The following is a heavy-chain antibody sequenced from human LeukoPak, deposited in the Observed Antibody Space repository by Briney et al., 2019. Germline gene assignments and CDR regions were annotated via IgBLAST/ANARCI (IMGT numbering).Heavy chain of an antibody. V-gene: IGHV1-2*02. CDR2: INPTSGDT. CDR1: GFTFTGYY. Sequence: ASVKVSCKTSGFTFTGYYMHWVRQAPGQGLEWMGWINPTSGDTNYAQKFQGRVTMTRDTSVSTAYMALSRLRFDDTAVYSCASGYYYDSSGYYSEYFQHWGQGTQVTVSS. D-gene: IGHD3-22*01. CDR3: ASGYYYDSSGYYSEYFQH. J-gene: IGHJ1*01.